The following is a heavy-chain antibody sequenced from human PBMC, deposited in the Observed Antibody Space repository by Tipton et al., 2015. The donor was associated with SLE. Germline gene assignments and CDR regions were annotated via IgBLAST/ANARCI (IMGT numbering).Heavy chain of an antibody. D-gene: IGHD3-3*01. V-gene: IGHV4-34*01. CDR2: INHSGST. CDR3: ARGLLEWSEV. J-gene: IGHJ6*02. Sequence: TLSLTCSVSGDSISTHYWSWIRQPPGKGLEWIGEINHSGSTNYNPSLKSRVTISVDTSKNQFSLKLSSVTAADTAVYYCARGLLEWSEVWGQGTTVTVSS. CDR1: GDSISTHY.